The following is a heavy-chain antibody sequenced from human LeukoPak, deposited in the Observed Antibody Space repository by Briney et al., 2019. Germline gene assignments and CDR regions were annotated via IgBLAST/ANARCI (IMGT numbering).Heavy chain of an antibody. CDR3: ARVGIAARKYNWFDP. CDR1: GYTFTSYG. CDR2: ISAYNGNT. V-gene: IGHV1-18*01. D-gene: IGHD6-6*01. Sequence: ASVTVSCKASGYTFTSYGISWVRQAPGQGLERMGWISAYNGNTNYAQKLQGRVTMTTDTSTSTAYMELRSLRSDDTAVYYCARVGIAARKYNWFDPWGQGTLVTVSS. J-gene: IGHJ5*02.